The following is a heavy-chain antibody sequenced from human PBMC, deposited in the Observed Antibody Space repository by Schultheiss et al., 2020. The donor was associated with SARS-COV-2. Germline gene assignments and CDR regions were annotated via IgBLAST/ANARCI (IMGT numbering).Heavy chain of an antibody. CDR3: AKPVVKAARPRDWFDP. V-gene: IGHV3-11*03. J-gene: IGHJ5*02. CDR1: GFTFSDYY. D-gene: IGHD6-6*01. CDR2: ISSSSSYT. Sequence: GGSLRLSCAASGFTFSDYYMSWIRQAPGKGLEWVSYISSSSSYTNYADSVKGRFTISRDNAKNSLYLQMNSLRAEDTAVYYCAKPVVKAARPRDWFDPWGQGTLVTVSS.